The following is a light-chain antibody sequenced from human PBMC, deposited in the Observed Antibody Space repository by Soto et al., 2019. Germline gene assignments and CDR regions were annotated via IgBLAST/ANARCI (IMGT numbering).Light chain of an antibody. CDR1: QSLFNHY. J-gene: IGKJ1*01. CDR2: GAS. CDR3: QQYSNSPRT. Sequence: EIMLTQSPGTLSLSPGERATLSCRASQSLFNHYLAWYQHRPGQAPRLLIHGASTRATGIPERFSGSGSGTDFILTISSLDLDDFAVYYCQQYSNSPRTFGQGTKVELK. V-gene: IGKV3-20*01.